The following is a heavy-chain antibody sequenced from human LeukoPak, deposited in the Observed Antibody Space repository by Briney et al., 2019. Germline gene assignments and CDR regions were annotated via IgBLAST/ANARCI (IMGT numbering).Heavy chain of an antibody. CDR3: AKEYRLLWFGDSRRHIDP. D-gene: IGHD3-10*01. Sequence: GGSLRLSCAASGFTFNTYSMSWVRQAPGKGLEWISIISRTSESVFYADSVKGRFTISRDNAKNSLYLQMNGLRAEDTAVYYCAKEYRLLWFGDSRRHIDPWGQGTLVTVSS. V-gene: IGHV3-21*01. CDR2: ISRTSESV. CDR1: GFTFNTYS. J-gene: IGHJ5*02.